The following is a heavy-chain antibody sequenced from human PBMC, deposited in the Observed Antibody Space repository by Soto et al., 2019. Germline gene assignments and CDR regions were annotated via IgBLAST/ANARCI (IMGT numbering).Heavy chain of an antibody. CDR3: ARSSLDGMDV. V-gene: IGHV1-69*02. CDR1: GGTFSSYS. Sequence: QVQLVQSGAEVKKPGSSVKVSCKASGGTFSSYSISWVRQAPGQGLEWMGMIIPVLGIANYAQKFEGIVTITADKSTSTADMELSSRRSEDTAMYYCARSSLDGMDVWGQGTTVTVSS. J-gene: IGHJ6*02. CDR2: IIPVLGIA. D-gene: IGHD2-2*01.